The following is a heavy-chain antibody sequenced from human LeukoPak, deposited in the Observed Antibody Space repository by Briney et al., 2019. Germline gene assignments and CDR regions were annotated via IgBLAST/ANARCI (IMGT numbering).Heavy chain of an antibody. CDR3: ARLEYYYVSGNYYKLFDY. V-gene: IGHV3-48*02. J-gene: IGHJ4*02. D-gene: IGHD3-10*01. Sequence: GGSLRLSCAASGFTFSSYNMNWVRQAPGKGPEWVSDISSSGSTIYFADSVKGRFTISRDNAKNSLYLQMNSLRDEDTAVYYCARLEYYYVSGNYYKLFDYWGQGTLVTVCS. CDR2: ISSSGSTI. CDR1: GFTFSSYN.